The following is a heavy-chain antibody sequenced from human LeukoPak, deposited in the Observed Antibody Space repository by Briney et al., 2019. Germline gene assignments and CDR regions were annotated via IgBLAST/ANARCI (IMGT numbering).Heavy chain of an antibody. CDR1: GVSISTGGYY. J-gene: IGHJ6*02. CDR3: PRLMDV. V-gene: IGHV4-31*03. Sequence: SQTLSLTCTVSGVSISTGGYYWSWIRQHPGKGLEWIVYIYYSGSTYYNPSLKSRVTISVDTSKNEFSLKLSSVTAADTAVYYFPRLMDVGGQGTTATFS. CDR2: IYYSGST.